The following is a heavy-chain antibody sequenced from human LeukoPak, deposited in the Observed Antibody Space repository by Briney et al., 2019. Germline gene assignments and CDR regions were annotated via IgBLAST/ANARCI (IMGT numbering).Heavy chain of an antibody. CDR3: ARVVGYCSSTSCSMAFDI. D-gene: IGHD2-2*01. V-gene: IGHV3-13*05. CDR2: IGTAGDP. J-gene: IGHJ3*02. Sequence: GGSLRLSCAASGFTFSSYDMHWVRQATGKGLEWVSAIGTAGDPYYPGSVKGRFTISRENAKNSLYLQMNSLRAGDTAVYYCARVVGYCSSTSCSMAFDIWGQGTMVTVSS. CDR1: GFTFSSYD.